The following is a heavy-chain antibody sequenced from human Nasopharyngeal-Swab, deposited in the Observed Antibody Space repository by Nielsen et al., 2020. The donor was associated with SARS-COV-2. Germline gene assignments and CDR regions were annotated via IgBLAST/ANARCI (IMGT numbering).Heavy chain of an antibody. Sequence: SETLSLTCTVSGGSISSGGYYWSWIRQHPGKGLEWIGYIYYSGSTYYNPSLKSRVTISVDTSKNQFSLKLSSVTAADTAVYYCARDVGYSYGYPGGVLGYWGQGTLVTVSS. CDR2: IYYSGST. CDR3: ARDVGYSYGYPGGVLGY. D-gene: IGHD5-18*01. V-gene: IGHV4-31*03. J-gene: IGHJ4*02. CDR1: GGSISSGGYY.